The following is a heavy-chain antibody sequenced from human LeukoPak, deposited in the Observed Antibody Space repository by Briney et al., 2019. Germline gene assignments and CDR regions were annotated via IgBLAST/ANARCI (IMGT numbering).Heavy chain of an antibody. Sequence: GGSLRLSCAAPGFIFSDYYMSWIRQAPGKGLEWISYISSSGSTIYYADSVKGRFTISRDNAKNSLYLQMNSLRAEDTAVYYCARDLFGQWLLDYWGQGTLVTVSS. V-gene: IGHV3-11*01. CDR2: ISSSGSTI. CDR3: ARDLFGQWLLDY. D-gene: IGHD6-19*01. J-gene: IGHJ4*02. CDR1: GFIFSDYY.